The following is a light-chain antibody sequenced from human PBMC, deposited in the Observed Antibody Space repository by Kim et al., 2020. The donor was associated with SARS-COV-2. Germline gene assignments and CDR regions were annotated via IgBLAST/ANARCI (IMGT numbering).Light chain of an antibody. V-gene: IGKV3-20*01. CDR3: QQYGSSPQT. J-gene: IGKJ1*01. CDR2: AAS. CDR1: QSVTSSY. Sequence: SPGEGATISCRGSQSVTSSYLAWYQQKAGKPPRLLIFAASIRAANIPDRFSGSGSGTDFTLTINRLEPEDFAEYYCQQYGSSPQTFGQGTKVDIK.